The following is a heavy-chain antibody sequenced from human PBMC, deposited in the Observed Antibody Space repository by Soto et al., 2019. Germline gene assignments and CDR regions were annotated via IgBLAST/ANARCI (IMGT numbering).Heavy chain of an antibody. Sequence: PGGSLRLSCAASGFTFSSYAMSWVRQAPGKGLEWVSATSDSGGTTYYADSVKGRFTISRDNSKNTLYLQTNSLRGEDTAVYYCAKDPLWFGEFPHWGQGTLVTVSS. J-gene: IGHJ4*02. V-gene: IGHV3-23*01. CDR1: GFTFSSYA. CDR3: AKDPLWFGEFPH. CDR2: TSDSGGTT. D-gene: IGHD3-10*01.